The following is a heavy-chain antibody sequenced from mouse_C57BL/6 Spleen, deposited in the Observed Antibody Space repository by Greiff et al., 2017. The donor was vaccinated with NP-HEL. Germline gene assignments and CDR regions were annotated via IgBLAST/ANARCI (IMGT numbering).Heavy chain of an antibody. D-gene: IGHD2-5*01. J-gene: IGHJ4*01. CDR3: ARNSNYDAMDY. V-gene: IGHV1-52*01. CDR1: GYTFTSYW. Sequence: QVQLQQPGAELVRPGSSVKLSCKASGYTFTSYWMHWVKQRPIQGLEWIGNIDTSDSETHYNQKFKDKATLTVDKSSSTAYMQLSSLTSEDSAVYYCARNSNYDAMDYWGQGTSVTVSS. CDR2: IDTSDSET.